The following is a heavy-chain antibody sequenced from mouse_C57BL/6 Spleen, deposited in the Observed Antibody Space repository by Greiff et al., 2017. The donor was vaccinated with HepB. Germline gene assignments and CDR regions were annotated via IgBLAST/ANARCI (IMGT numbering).Heavy chain of an antibody. CDR2: IHPNSGST. CDR3: AVLRAFDY. V-gene: IGHV1-64*01. J-gene: IGHJ2*01. CDR1: GYTFTSYW. Sequence: QVQLQQPGAELVKPGASVKLSCKASGYTFTSYWMHWVKQRPGQGLEWIGMIHPNSGSTNYNEKFKSNATLTVDKSSSTASMQLSSLTSKDTAVYYYAVLRAFDYWGQGTTLTVSS.